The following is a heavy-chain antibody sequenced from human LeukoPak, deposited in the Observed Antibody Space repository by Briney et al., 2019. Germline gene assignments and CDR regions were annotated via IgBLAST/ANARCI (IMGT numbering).Heavy chain of an antibody. CDR1: GGSFSGYY. D-gene: IGHD6-19*01. Sequence: SETLSLTCAVYGGSFSGYYWSWIRQPPRKGLEWIGEINHSGSTNYNPSLKSRVTISVDTSKNQFSLKLSSVTAADTAVYYCARARIAVAGDFDYWGQGTLVTVPS. V-gene: IGHV4-34*01. CDR2: INHSGST. J-gene: IGHJ4*02. CDR3: ARARIAVAGDFDY.